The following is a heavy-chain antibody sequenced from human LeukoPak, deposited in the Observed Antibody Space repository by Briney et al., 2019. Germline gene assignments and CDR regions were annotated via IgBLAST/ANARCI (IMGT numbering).Heavy chain of an antibody. CDR3: TTDRRSYYYFDY. CDR2: ISSSSSYT. Sequence: GGSLRLSCAASGFTFSDYYMSWIRQAPGKGLEWVSYISSSSSYTNYADSVKGRFTISRDNAKNSLYLQMNSLKTEDTAVYYCTTDRRSYYYFDYWGQGTLVTVSS. J-gene: IGHJ4*02. V-gene: IGHV3-11*05. D-gene: IGHD1-26*01. CDR1: GFTFSDYY.